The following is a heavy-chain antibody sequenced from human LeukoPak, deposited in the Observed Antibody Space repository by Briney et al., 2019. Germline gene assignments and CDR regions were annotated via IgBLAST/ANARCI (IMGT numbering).Heavy chain of an antibody. CDR2: IGATGDT. J-gene: IGHJ3*02. V-gene: IGHV3-13*01. Sequence: GGSLRLSCAASGLTFSSFDMHWVRHAPGKGLEGVSSIGATGDTYYAGSVKGRFTISRENAKKSLYLQMSSLRAEDTAVYFCVLGAYWNDDKNAFHIWGPGTMVTVSS. CDR1: GLTFSSFD. D-gene: IGHD1-1*01. CDR3: VLGAYWNDDKNAFHI.